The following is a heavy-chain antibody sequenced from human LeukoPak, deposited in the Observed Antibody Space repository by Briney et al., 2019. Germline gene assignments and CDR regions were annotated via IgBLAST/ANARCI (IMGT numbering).Heavy chain of an antibody. D-gene: IGHD6-6*01. CDR1: GYTFTGYY. CDR3: ARVAVPLAARSYFDY. Sequence: GASVKVSCKASGYTFTGYYMHWVRQAPGQGLEWMGWINPNSGGTNYAQKFQGRVTMTRDTSISTAYMELSRLRSDDTAVYYCARVAVPLAARSYFDYWGQGTLVTVSS. J-gene: IGHJ4*02. V-gene: IGHV1-2*02. CDR2: INPNSGGT.